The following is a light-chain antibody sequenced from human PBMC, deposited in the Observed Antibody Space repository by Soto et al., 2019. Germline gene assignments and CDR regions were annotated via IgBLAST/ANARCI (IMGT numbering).Light chain of an antibody. J-gene: IGKJ2*02. V-gene: IGKV3D-15*03. CDR2: HAS. CDR3: QQYSKRPSGT. CDR1: QSVNNN. Sequence: ENVLTPSGVVVALSPRVRAMLSRSVSQSVNNNYLAWYQQKPGQAPRLLIYHASNMAAGIPARFRGSGSGTEFTLTNSFLQSEDSGVYYWQQYSKRPSGTCGQGTKVDIK.